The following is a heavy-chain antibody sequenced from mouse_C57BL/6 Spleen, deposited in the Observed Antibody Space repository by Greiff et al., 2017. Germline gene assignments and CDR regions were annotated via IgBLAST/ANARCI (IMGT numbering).Heavy chain of an antibody. CDR2: IRNKANNHAT. CDR3: TRDGSSYGYFDV. V-gene: IGHV6-6*01. Sequence: DVHLVESGGGLVQPGGSMKLSCAASGFTFSDAWMDWVRQSPEKGLEWVAEIRNKANNHATYYAESVKGRFTISRDDSKSSVYLQMNSLRAEDTGIYYCTRDGSSYGYFDVWGTGTTVTVSS. D-gene: IGHD1-1*01. J-gene: IGHJ1*03. CDR1: GFTFSDAW.